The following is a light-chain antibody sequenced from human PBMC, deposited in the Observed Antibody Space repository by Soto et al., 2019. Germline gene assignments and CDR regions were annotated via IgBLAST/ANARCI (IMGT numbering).Light chain of an antibody. Sequence: QSVLTQPPSVSGAPGQRVTISCTGSSSNIGANFDVHRYQRLPQTAPKLLISGDYNRPSGVPARFFASMSGTSASLAITGLRAEDEADYYCQSYDIRLTSVVFGGGTKLTVL. CDR3: QSYDIRLTSVV. V-gene: IGLV1-40*01. CDR1: SSNIGANFD. J-gene: IGLJ2*01. CDR2: GDY.